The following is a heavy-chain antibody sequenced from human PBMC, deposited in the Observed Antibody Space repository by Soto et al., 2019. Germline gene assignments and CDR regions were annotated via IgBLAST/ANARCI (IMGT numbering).Heavy chain of an antibody. CDR2: IYHSGRT. Sequence: QLQLQESGPGHVKPSETLALTCSVSGASITTSSYYWAWIRQPPGKGLEWVGSIYHSGRTYYNPSLKSRVTLSVDMSDNQFSLRLTSVSDADTAVYYCALLRLGPDYFDFWSPGTLVTVSS. D-gene: IGHD7-27*01. CDR3: ALLRLGPDYFDF. J-gene: IGHJ4*02. CDR1: GASITTSSYY. V-gene: IGHV4-39*01.